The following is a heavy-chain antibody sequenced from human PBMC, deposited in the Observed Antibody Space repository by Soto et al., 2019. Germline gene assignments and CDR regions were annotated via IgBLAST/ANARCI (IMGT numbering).Heavy chain of an antibody. Sequence: EVQLVESGGGLAQPGGSLRLSCAASGFTLSSYSMDWVRQAPGKGLECVSCISTNGVGTDYANSVQGRCTISRDNSKNTIYLQMDSLRPEDMAVYYCARRARPDSYDLDGWGKGTMFTVSS. D-gene: IGHD6-6*01. J-gene: IGHJ6*03. CDR3: ARRARPDSYDLDG. V-gene: IGHV3-64*01. CDR2: ISTNGVGT. CDR1: GFTLSSYS.